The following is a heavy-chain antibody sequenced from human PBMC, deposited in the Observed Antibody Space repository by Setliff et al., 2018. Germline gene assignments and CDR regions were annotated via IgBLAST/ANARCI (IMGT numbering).Heavy chain of an antibody. J-gene: IGHJ6*02. CDR2: INHSGST. CDR1: GGSLSNYY. CDR3: ARLSWNGLRYYGLDV. V-gene: IGHV4-34*01. Sequence: SETLSLTCTVYGGSLSNYYWSWIRQPPGKGLEWIVEINHSGSTNYNPSLKGRVTISVDMSKNQFSMKLTSVTAADTAVYYCARLSWNGLRYYGLDVWGQGTTVTVSS. D-gene: IGHD3-3*01.